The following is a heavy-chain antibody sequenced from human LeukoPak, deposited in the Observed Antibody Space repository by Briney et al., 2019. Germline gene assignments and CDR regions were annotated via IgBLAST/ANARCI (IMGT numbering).Heavy chain of an antibody. CDR1: GIIVSSSY. Sequence: PGGSLRLSCAASGIIVSSSYMNWVRQAPGKGLEWVSVIYSGGHTYYTDSLKGRFTISRDNSNNTLYLYMNSLRPDDTAVYYCARSTRDGYNHYHYYYMDVWGKGTTVTVSS. CDR3: ARSTRDGYNHYHYYYMDV. V-gene: IGHV3-53*01. CDR2: IYSGGHT. J-gene: IGHJ6*03. D-gene: IGHD5-24*01.